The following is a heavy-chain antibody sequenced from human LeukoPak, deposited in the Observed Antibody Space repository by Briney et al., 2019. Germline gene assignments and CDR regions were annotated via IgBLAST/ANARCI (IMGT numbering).Heavy chain of an antibody. CDR2: ISGSGGST. D-gene: IGHD3-10*01. CDR3: AKDQAAFGGDLSGAFDY. Sequence: GGSLRLSCAASGFTFSSYAMSWVRQAPGKRLEWVSAISGSGGSTYYADSVKGRFTISRDNSKNTLYLQMNSLRAEDTAVYYCAKDQAAFGGDLSGAFDYWGQGTLVTVSS. V-gene: IGHV3-23*01. J-gene: IGHJ4*02. CDR1: GFTFSSYA.